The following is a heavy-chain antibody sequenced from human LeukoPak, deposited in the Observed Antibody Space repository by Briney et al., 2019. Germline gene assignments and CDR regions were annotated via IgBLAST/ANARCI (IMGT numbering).Heavy chain of an antibody. Sequence: GGSLRLSCAASGFTFSSYWMHWVRQAPGTGLVWVSRINNDGSSTTYADSVKGRFCISRDNAKNTLYLQMNSLRAEDTAVYYCARGLGFDYWGQGTLVTVSS. J-gene: IGHJ4*02. D-gene: IGHD7-27*01. CDR1: GFTFSSYW. CDR2: INNDGSST. CDR3: ARGLGFDY. V-gene: IGHV3-74*01.